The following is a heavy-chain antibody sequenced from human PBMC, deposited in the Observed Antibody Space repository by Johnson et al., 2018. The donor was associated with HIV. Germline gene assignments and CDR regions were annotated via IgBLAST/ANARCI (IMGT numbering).Heavy chain of an antibody. CDR2: ISYDGSNK. CDR3: AREGGAFDI. CDR1: GFTFTTYA. Sequence: QEQLVESGGGVVQPGRSLRLSCAASGFTFTTYAMHWVRQAPGKGLEWVAVISYDGSNKYYADSVKGLFTISRDNAKNSLYLQMNSLRAEDTAVYYCAREGGAFDIWGQGTMVTVS. V-gene: IGHV3-30*04. D-gene: IGHD1-26*01. J-gene: IGHJ3*02.